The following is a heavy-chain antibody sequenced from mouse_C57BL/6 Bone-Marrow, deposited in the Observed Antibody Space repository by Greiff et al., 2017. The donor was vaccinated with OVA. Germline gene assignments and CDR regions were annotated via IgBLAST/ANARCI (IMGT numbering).Heavy chain of an antibody. CDR2: IYPGGGYT. D-gene: IGHD3-2*02. Sequence: VKLMESGAELVRPGTSVKMSCKASGYTFTNYWIGWAKQRPGHGLEWIGDIYPGGGYTNYNEKFKGKATLTADKSSSTAYMQFSSLTSEDSAIYYCARKTAQASEYFDYWGQGTTLTVSS. J-gene: IGHJ2*01. CDR3: ARKTAQASEYFDY. CDR1: GYTFTNYW. V-gene: IGHV1-63*01.